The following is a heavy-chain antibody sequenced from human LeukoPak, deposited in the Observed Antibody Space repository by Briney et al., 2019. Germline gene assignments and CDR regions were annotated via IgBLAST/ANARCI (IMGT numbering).Heavy chain of an antibody. CDR3: ARDQSLLWWSRNAYYYYGMDV. CDR1: GFTFSSYA. D-gene: IGHD2-21*01. J-gene: IGHJ6*02. V-gene: IGHV3-30*04. CDR2: ISYDGSNK. Sequence: GGSLRLSCAASGFTFSSYAMHWVRQAAGKGLEWVGVISYDGSNKYYADSVKGRFTISRDNSKNTLYLQMNSLRAEDTAVYYCARDQSLLWWSRNAYYYYGMDVWGQGTTVTVSS.